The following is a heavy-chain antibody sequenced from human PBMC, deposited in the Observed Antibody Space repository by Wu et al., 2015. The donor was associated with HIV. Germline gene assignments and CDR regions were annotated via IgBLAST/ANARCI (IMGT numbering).Heavy chain of an antibody. Sequence: QVQLVQSGAEVKKPGSSVKVSCKASGGTFSSYAISWVRQAPGQGLEWMGGIIPIFGTANYAQKFQGRVTITADESTSTAYMELSSLRSEGTAVYYCARGLVGPGRLVYYYYYMDVWGKGTTGHRLL. CDR1: GGTFSSYA. V-gene: IGHV1-69*12. D-gene: IGHD3-10*01. CDR3: ARGLVGPGRLVYYYYYMDV. J-gene: IGHJ6*03. CDR2: IIPIFGTA.